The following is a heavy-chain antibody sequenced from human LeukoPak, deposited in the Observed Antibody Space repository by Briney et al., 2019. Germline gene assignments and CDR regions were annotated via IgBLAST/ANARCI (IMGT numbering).Heavy chain of an antibody. CDR1: GGTFSSYA. V-gene: IGHV1-69*05. CDR2: IIPIFGTA. Sequence: SVKVSCKASGGTFSSYAMSWVRQAPGQGLEWMGRIIPIFGTANYAQKFQGRVTITTDGSTSTAYMELSSLRSEDTAVYYCARELYYYDSSGHFDYWGQGTLVTVSS. D-gene: IGHD3-22*01. J-gene: IGHJ4*02. CDR3: ARELYYYDSSGHFDY.